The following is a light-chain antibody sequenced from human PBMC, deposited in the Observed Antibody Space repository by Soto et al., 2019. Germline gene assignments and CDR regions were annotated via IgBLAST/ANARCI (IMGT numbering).Light chain of an antibody. J-gene: IGKJ1*01. CDR2: DAS. Sequence: DFQMTQSPSTLSASVGDRVTITCRASQNIRSRLAWFQQKPGKAPKLLIYDASSLESGVPQRFSGSGSGTEFTHTISILQTDDFSTYYCQQYHSYWTFGQGTKVQ. CDR3: QQYHSYWT. CDR1: QNIRSR. V-gene: IGKV1-5*01.